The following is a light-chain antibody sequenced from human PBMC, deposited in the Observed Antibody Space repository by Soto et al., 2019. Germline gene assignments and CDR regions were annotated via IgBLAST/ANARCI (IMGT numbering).Light chain of an antibody. CDR1: SGDIGANNY. J-gene: IGLJ3*02. V-gene: IGLV2-14*03. CDR2: DVN. CDR3: SSYTTISTLV. Sequence: QSVLTQPASVSGSPGQSITISCSGTSGDIGANNYVSWYQQHPGEVPKLIIYDVNSRPSGISHRFSGSKSGNTASLTISGLQPEDEADYYCSSYTTISTLVFGGGTKLTVL.